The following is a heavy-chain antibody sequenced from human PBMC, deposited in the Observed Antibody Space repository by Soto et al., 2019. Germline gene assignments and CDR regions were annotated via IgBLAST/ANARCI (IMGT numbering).Heavy chain of an antibody. CDR2: IYYSGST. CDR1: GGSISSSSYY. CDR3: ASFGAGIAARTTYDY. V-gene: IGHV4-39*01. J-gene: IGHJ4*02. Sequence: SSETLSLTCTVSGGSISSSSYYWGWIRQPPGKGLEWIGSIYYSGSTYYNPSLKSRVTISVDTSKNQFSLKLSSVTAADTAVYYCASFGAGIAARTTYDYWGQGTLVTVSS. D-gene: IGHD6-6*01.